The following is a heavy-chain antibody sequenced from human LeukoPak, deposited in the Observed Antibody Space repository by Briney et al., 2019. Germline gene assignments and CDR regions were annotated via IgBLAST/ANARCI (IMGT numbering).Heavy chain of an antibody. CDR3: ARGRRAAAGQDY. V-gene: IGHV1-8*01. Sequence: GASVKVSCKASGYTFTSYDINGVRQATGQGLEWRGWMNPNSGNTGYAQRFQGRVTMTRNTSISTAYMELSSLRSEDTAVYYCARGRRAAAGQDYWGQGTLVTVSS. CDR1: GYTFTSYD. J-gene: IGHJ4*02. D-gene: IGHD6-13*01. CDR2: MNPNSGNT.